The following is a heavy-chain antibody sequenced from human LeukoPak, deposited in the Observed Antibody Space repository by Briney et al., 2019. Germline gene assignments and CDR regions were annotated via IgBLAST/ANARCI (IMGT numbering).Heavy chain of an antibody. D-gene: IGHD2-2*01. CDR3: ARGEDIVVVPAAITGY. J-gene: IGHJ4*02. CDR2: INPSGGST. V-gene: IGHV1-46*01. Sequence: GASVEVSCKAPGYTFTSYYMHWVRQAPGQGLEWMGIINPSGGSTSYAQKFQGRVTMTRDTSTSTVYMELSSLRSEDTAVYYCARGEDIVVVPAAITGYWGQGTLVTVSS. CDR1: GYTFTSYY.